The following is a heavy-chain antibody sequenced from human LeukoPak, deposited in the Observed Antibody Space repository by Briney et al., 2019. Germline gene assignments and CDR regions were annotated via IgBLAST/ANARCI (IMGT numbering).Heavy chain of an antibody. CDR2: ISSSSSTI. CDR3: AKKRNNYDFWSGYDRGFDY. D-gene: IGHD3-3*01. V-gene: IGHV3-48*01. Sequence: GGSLRLSCAASGFTFSSYSMNWVRQAPGKGLEWVSYISSSSSTIYYADSVKGRFTISRDNAKNSLYLQMNSLRAEDTAVDYCAKKRNNYDFWSGYDRGFDYLGQGTLVTVSS. J-gene: IGHJ4*02. CDR1: GFTFSSYS.